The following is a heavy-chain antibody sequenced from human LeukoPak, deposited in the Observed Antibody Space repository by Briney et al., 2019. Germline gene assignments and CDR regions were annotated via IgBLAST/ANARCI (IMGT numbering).Heavy chain of an antibody. D-gene: IGHD4-23*01. CDR3: AKLQYPTTKSGNQDFDY. J-gene: IGHJ4*02. Sequence: AGGSLRLSCAASGFTFSSYAMSWVRQAPGKGLEWVSAISGSGGSTYYADSVKGRFTISRDNSKNTLYLQMNSLRAEDTAVYYCAKLQYPTTKSGNQDFDYWGQGTLVTVSS. V-gene: IGHV3-23*01. CDR1: GFTFSSYA. CDR2: ISGSGGST.